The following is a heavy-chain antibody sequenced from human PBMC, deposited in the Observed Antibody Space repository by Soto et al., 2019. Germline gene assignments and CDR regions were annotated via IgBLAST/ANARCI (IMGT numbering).Heavy chain of an antibody. V-gene: IGHV3-33*01. CDR2: IWYDGSSK. CDR3: ARVNCSSTSCYPYYFDY. D-gene: IGHD2-2*01. Sequence: GGSLRLSCAASGFTFSSYGMHWVRQAPGKGLEWVAVIWYDGSSKYYADSVKGRFTISRDNSKNTLYLQMNSLRAEDTAVYYCARVNCSSTSCYPYYFDYWGQGTLDTVSS. CDR1: GFTFSSYG. J-gene: IGHJ4*02.